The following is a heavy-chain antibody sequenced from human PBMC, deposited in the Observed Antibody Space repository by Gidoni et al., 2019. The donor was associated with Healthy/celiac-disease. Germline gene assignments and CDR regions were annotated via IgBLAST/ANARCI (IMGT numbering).Heavy chain of an antibody. CDR2: IYYSGST. D-gene: IGHD3-22*01. V-gene: IGHV4-59*01. CDR3: ARVRHDSSGYYYPYFDY. J-gene: IGHJ4*02. CDR1: GGSISSYY. Sequence: QVQLQESGPGLVKPSETLSLTCTVSGGSISSYYWSWIRQPPGKGLEWIGYIYYSGSTNSNPSLKSRVTISVDTSKNQFSLKLSSVTAADTAVYYCARVRHDSSGYYYPYFDYWGQGTLVTVSS.